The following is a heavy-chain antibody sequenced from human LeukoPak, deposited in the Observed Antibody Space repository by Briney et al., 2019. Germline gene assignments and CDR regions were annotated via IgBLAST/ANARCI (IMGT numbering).Heavy chain of an antibody. CDR3: ARGTKQQHLAHFDY. Sequence: ASVTVSCKSSGYICTGYYMHWVRRAPGQGLEWMGWINPNNGGTKSAQKLQGRVTISRDTSISTAYMELSRLRSDDTAIYYCARGTKQQHLAHFDYWGQGTLVTVSS. D-gene: IGHD6-13*01. CDR2: INPNNGGT. V-gene: IGHV1-2*02. CDR1: GYICTGYY. J-gene: IGHJ4*02.